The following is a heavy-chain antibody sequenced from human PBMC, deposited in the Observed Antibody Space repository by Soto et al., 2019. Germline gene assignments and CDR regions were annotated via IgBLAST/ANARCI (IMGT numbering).Heavy chain of an antibody. J-gene: IGHJ4*02. V-gene: IGHV1-69*13. CDR2: IIPIFGTA. Sequence: GASVKVSCKASGGTFSSYAISWVRQAPGQGXEWMGGIIPIFGTANYAQKFQGRVTITADESTSTAYMELSSLRSEDTAVYYCARDQNAYCGGDCSKSTFDYWGQGTLVTVSS. CDR3: ARDQNAYCGGDCSKSTFDY. CDR1: GGTFSSYA. D-gene: IGHD2-21*02.